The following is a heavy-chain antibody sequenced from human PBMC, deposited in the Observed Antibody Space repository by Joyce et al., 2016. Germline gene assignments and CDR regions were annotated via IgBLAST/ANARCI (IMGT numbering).Heavy chain of an antibody. CDR1: GFNFDDYA. CDR2: ISWDNDGI. D-gene: IGHD3-16*01. J-gene: IGHJ4*02. Sequence: EVQLVVSGGDLVQPGRSLRLSCTVSGFNFDDYAMHWVRQAPGKGLEWVSGISWDNDGIGYVEAVKGRFTVSRDNAKNSLYLEMNNLGVEDTALYYCTRDIRGSYTGTYDHWGQGTLVTVSS. V-gene: IGHV3-9*01. CDR3: TRDIRGSYTGTYDH.